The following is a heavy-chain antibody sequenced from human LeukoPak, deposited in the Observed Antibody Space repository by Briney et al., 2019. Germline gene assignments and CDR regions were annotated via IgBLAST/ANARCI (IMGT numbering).Heavy chain of an antibody. CDR2: IKQDGSEK. CDR1: GFTFSRYW. V-gene: IGHV3-7*01. Sequence: GGSLRLSCAASGFTFSRYWMSWVRQAPGKGLEWVANIKQDGSEKDYVDSVKGRFTISRDNAKNSLYLQMNSLTAEDTAVYYCAKNSGLPYYFDYWGQGTLVTVSS. CDR3: AKNSGLPYYFDY. J-gene: IGHJ4*02. D-gene: IGHD3/OR15-3a*01.